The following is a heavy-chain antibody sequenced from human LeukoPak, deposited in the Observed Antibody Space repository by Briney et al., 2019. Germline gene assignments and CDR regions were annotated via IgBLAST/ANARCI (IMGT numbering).Heavy chain of an antibody. D-gene: IGHD6-13*01. CDR1: GFTSSSYS. J-gene: IGHJ4*02. V-gene: IGHV3-21*01. CDR3: ARDPAAGTNY. Sequence: PGGSLRLSCAASGFTSSSYSMNWVRQAPGKGLEWVSSISSSSSYIYYADSVKGRFTISRDNAKNSLYLQMNSLRAEDTAVYYCARDPAAGTNYWGQGTLVTVSS. CDR2: ISSSSSYI.